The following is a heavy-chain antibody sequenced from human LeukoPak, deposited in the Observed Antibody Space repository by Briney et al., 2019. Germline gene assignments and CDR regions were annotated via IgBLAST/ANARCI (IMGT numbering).Heavy chain of an antibody. CDR2: IRYDGSNK. J-gene: IGHJ4*01. D-gene: IGHD3-22*01. CDR1: GFTFSSYG. V-gene: IGHV3-30*02. CDR3: ANTMIVRARVLDY. Sequence: AGSLRLSCAVSGFTFSSYGMHWVRQAPGKGLVWVAFIRYDGSNKYYADSVKGRFTISRDNSKNTLYLQVNSLRAEDTAVYYCANTMIVRARVLDYWGHGTLVTVSS.